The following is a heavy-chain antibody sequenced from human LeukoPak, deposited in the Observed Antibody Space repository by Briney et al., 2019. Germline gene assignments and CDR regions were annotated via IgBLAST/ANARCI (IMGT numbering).Heavy chain of an antibody. D-gene: IGHD3-10*01. CDR1: GFALTSYS. CDR3: SRGGYPYGLDS. J-gene: IGHJ4*02. CDR2: LSAAGRTI. Sequence: GGSLRLSCAASGFALTSYSMNWVRQAPGKGLEWISFLSAAGRTIYYADSVQGRSSISRNTAKNTGPLQKGSLRADDTAVYYCSRGGYPYGLDSWGQGVLVVVSS. V-gene: IGHV3-48*01.